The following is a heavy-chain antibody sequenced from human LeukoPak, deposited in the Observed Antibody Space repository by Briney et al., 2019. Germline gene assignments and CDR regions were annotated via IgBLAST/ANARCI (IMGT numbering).Heavy chain of an antibody. CDR2: IKEDGSEK. D-gene: IGHD7-27*01. CDR1: RFSISTYW. V-gene: IGHV3-7*01. CDR3: VRDPALGVS. J-gene: IGHJ5*02. Sequence: GGSLRLSCAASRFSISTYWMSWVRQAPGKGLEWVANIKEDGSEKYYVDSVKGRFTISRDNAKNSLYPQMNSLRAEDSAVYYCVRDPALGVSWGQGTLVIVSS.